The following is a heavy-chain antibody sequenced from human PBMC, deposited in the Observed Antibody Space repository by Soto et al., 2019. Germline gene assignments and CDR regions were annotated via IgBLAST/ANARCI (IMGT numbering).Heavy chain of an antibody. J-gene: IGHJ4*02. CDR3: AREGSSGYYYASNYFDY. V-gene: IGHV6-1*01. Sequence: SQTLSLTCVISADIVSSDSAAWNWIRQSPSRGLEWLGRTYYRSKWYNEYAPAVQSRIISNPDTSKNQFSLKLSSVTAADTAVYYCAREGSSGYYYASNYFDYWGQGTLVTVSS. D-gene: IGHD3-22*01. CDR2: TYYRSKWYN. CDR1: ADIVSSDSAA.